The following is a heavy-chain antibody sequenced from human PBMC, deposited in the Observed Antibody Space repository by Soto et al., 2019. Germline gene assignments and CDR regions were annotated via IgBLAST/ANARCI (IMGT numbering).Heavy chain of an antibody. Sequence: SETLSLTCTVSGGSISSSSYYWGWIRQPPGKGLEWIGSIYYSGSTYYNPSLKSRVTISVDTSKNQFSLTLSSVTAADTAVYYCARHDGWFGEVTRNYYYYYGMDVWGQGTTVTVSS. CDR1: GGSISSSSYY. V-gene: IGHV4-39*01. J-gene: IGHJ6*02. D-gene: IGHD3-10*01. CDR2: IYYSGST. CDR3: ARHDGWFGEVTRNYYYYYGMDV.